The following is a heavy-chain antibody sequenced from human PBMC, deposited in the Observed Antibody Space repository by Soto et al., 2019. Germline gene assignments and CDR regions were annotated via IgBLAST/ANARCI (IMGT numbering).Heavy chain of an antibody. CDR2: MNPNSGNT. CDR1: GYTFTSYD. D-gene: IGHD2-2*02. Sequence: ASVKVSCKASGYTFTSYDINWVRQATGQGLEWMGWMNPNSGNTGYAQKFQGRVTMTRNTSISTAYMELSSLRSEDTAVYYCVAGYCSSNSCYREGYYFDYWGQGTLVTVSS. V-gene: IGHV1-8*01. J-gene: IGHJ4*02. CDR3: VAGYCSSNSCYREGYYFDY.